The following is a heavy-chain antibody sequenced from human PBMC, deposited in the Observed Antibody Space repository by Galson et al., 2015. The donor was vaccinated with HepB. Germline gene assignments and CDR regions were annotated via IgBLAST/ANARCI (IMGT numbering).Heavy chain of an antibody. Sequence: SLRLSCAASGFIFDDYGMNWVRQAPGKGLEWVSGISWNSARIGYADSVKGRFTISRDDSKNTLYLQMNSLRAEDTAVYYCANILGKEAGNPDAFDIWGQGTMVTVSS. CDR1: GFIFDDYG. J-gene: IGHJ3*02. V-gene: IGHV3-9*01. D-gene: IGHD6-19*01. CDR3: ANILGKEAGNPDAFDI. CDR2: ISWNSARI.